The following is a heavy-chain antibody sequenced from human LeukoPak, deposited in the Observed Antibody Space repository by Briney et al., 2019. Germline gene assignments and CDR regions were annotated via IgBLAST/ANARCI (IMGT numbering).Heavy chain of an antibody. V-gene: IGHV4-39*01. CDR1: GGSISSTSYY. Sequence: SETLSLTCTVSGGSISSTSYYWGWLRQPPGKGLEWIGSIYYSGTTYYNPSLESRVTISVDTSKNQFSLKLRSVTAADTAVYYCARAGGYYYYGMDVWGQGTTVTVSS. J-gene: IGHJ6*02. D-gene: IGHD1-1*01. CDR3: ARAGGYYYYGMDV. CDR2: IYYSGTT.